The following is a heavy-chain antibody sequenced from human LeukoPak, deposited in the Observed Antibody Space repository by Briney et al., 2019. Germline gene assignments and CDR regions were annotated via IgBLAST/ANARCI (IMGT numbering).Heavy chain of an antibody. Sequence: ASVEVSCKASGYTFTGYYMHWVRQAPGQGLEWMGWINPNSGGTNYAQKFQGRVTMTRDTSISTAYMELSRLRSDDTTVYYCARDTHQLPGPDYWGQGTLVTVSS. CDR3: ARDTHQLPGPDY. CDR2: INPNSGGT. J-gene: IGHJ4*02. D-gene: IGHD2-2*01. V-gene: IGHV1-2*02. CDR1: GYTFTGYY.